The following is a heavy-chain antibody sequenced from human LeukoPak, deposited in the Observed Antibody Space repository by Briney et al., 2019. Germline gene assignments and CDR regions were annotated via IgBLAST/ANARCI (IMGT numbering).Heavy chain of an antibody. D-gene: IGHD1-1*01. CDR2: ISGSGGST. V-gene: IGHV3-23*01. Sequence: PGGSLRLSCTASGFTFTTYWMSWVRQAPGKGLEWVSAISGSGGSTYYADSVKGRFTISRDNSKRSLYLQMNSLRPEDTAVYYCAKSRATTADPDGFDIWGQGTVVTVSS. CDR3: AKSRATTADPDGFDI. J-gene: IGHJ3*02. CDR1: GFTFTTYW.